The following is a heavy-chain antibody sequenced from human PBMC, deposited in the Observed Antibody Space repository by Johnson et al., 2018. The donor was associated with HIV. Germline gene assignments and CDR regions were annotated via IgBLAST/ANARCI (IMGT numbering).Heavy chain of an antibody. D-gene: IGHD3-3*01. CDR2: ISYDGSNQ. Sequence: QVQLVESGGGVVQPGRSLSLSCAASGFTFSYYAMHWVRQAPGKGLEWVAVISYDGSNQYYADSVKGRFTISRDNSNNTLYLQINSLRLEDTAMYYCARVESPDYNFWSGPPHAVDVWGQGTMVTVSS. CDR3: ARVESPDYNFWSGPPHAVDV. CDR1: GFTFSYYA. V-gene: IGHV3-30-3*01. J-gene: IGHJ3*01.